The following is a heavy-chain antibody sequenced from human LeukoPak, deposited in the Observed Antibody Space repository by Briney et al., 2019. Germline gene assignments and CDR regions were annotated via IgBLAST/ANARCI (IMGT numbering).Heavy chain of an antibody. Sequence: GASVKVSCKASGYTFTSYYMHWVRQAPGQGLEWMGIINPSGGSTSYAQKFQGRVTMTRDMSTSTVYMELSSLRSEDTAVYYCARGIGDCFRLQHVIDYWGQGTLVTVSS. J-gene: IGHJ4*02. D-gene: IGHD2-21*02. CDR3: ARGIGDCFRLQHVIDY. CDR1: GYTFTSYY. CDR2: INPSGGST. V-gene: IGHV1-46*01.